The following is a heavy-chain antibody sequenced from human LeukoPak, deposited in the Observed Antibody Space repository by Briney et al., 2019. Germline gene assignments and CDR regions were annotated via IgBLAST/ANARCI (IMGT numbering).Heavy chain of an antibody. CDR1: GFTFSDYY. J-gene: IGHJ4*02. V-gene: IGHV3-11*06. D-gene: IGHD4-23*01. Sequence: PGGSLRHSRAASGFTFSDYYVSWIRQAPGKGLEWVSYISSSSSYTNYADSVKGRFTISRDNAKNSLYLQMNSLRAEDTAVYYCARGDYGGNSGLHFDYWGQGTLVTVSS. CDR2: ISSSSSYT. CDR3: ARGDYGGNSGLHFDY.